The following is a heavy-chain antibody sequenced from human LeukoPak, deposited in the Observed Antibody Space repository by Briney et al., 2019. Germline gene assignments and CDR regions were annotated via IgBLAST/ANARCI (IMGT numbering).Heavy chain of an antibody. CDR1: GFSFNDYA. D-gene: IGHD2/OR15-2a*01. Sequence: GGSLRLSCAASGFSFNDYAMSWVRQAPGKGLEWVSVISGSGGRTSYADSVKGRFTISRDNSKNTLYLQMNSLGAEDTALYYCAKDRLSSPTAPRFDPWGQGTQVTVSS. CDR2: ISGSGGRT. CDR3: AKDRLSSPTAPRFDP. V-gene: IGHV3-23*01. J-gene: IGHJ5*02.